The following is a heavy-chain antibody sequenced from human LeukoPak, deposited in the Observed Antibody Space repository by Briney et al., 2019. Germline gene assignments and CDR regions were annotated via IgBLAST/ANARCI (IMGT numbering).Heavy chain of an antibody. J-gene: IGHJ3*02. CDR3: ARLMRLGNAFDI. Sequence: SETLSLTCTVSGGSISSGGYYWSWIRQHPGKGLEWIGYIYYSGSTNYNPSLKSRVTISVDTSKNQFSLKLSSVTAADTAVYYCARLMRLGNAFDIWGQGTMVTVSS. CDR2: IYYSGST. D-gene: IGHD3-16*01. CDR1: GGSISSGGYY. V-gene: IGHV4-61*08.